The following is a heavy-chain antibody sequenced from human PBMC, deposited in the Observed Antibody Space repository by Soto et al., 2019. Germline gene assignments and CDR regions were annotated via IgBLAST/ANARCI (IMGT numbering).Heavy chain of an antibody. CDR3: VSDPNWAYGVRAFEI. D-gene: IGHD7-27*01. V-gene: IGHV1-18*01. Sequence: QVQLVQSGGEVKKPGASVKISCKTSGYSFTTYGITWVRQAPGQGLQWVGFISPYNGDTNYAQTLHDRVTMTTDTSTSRAYLELRGLRPDDTAIYYCVSDPNWAYGVRAFEIWGQGTMVIVSS. J-gene: IGHJ3*02. CDR1: GYSFTTYG. CDR2: ISPYNGDT.